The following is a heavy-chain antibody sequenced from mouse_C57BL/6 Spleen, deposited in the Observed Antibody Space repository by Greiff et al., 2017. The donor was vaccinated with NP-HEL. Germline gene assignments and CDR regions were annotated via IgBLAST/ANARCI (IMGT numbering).Heavy chain of an antibody. V-gene: IGHV10-1*01. D-gene: IGHD1-1*01. CDR3: VRHGYYGSSYYFDY. CDR2: IRSKSNNYAT. CDR1: GFSFNTYA. J-gene: IGHJ2*01. Sequence: GGGLVQPKGSLTLSCAASGFSFNTYAMNWVRQAPGKGLEWVARIRSKSNNYATYYADSVKDRFTISRDDSESMLYLQMNNLKTEDTAMYYCVRHGYYGSSYYFDYWGQGTTLTVSS.